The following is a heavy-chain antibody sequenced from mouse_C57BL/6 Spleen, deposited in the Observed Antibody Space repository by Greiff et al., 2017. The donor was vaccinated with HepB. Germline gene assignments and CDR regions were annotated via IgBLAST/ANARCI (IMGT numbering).Heavy chain of an antibody. J-gene: IGHJ3*01. D-gene: IGHD1-1*02. CDR3: GRRFGGGYGSFSWFAY. CDR2: ISSGGSYT. Sequence: DVHLVESGGDLVKPGGSLKLSCAASGFTFSSYGMSWVRQTPDKRLEWVATISSGGSYTYYPDSVKGRFTISRDDAKNTLYLQLSSLKSEDTAMYYCGRRFGGGYGSFSWFAYWGQGTLVTVSA. V-gene: IGHV5-6*02. CDR1: GFTFSSYG.